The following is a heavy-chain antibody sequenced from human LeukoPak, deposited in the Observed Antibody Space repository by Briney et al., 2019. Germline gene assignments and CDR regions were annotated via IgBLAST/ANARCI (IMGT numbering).Heavy chain of an antibody. V-gene: IGHV1-2*02. CDR2: IDPNSGGT. Sequence: ASVKVSCKSPGYTSADFYMHWVRQAPGQGLEWMGWIDPNSGGTDYEQRFLGRVTMTRDTSISTAYMESSGLTSDDTAVYYCARGINWFDSWGQGTLVTVSS. J-gene: IGHJ5*01. D-gene: IGHD3-10*01. CDR1: GYTSADFY. CDR3: ARGINWFDS.